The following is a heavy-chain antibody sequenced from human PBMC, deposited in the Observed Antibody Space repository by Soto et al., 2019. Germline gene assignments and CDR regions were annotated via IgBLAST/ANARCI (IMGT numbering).Heavy chain of an antibody. D-gene: IGHD2-2*02. J-gene: IGHJ6*02. V-gene: IGHV3-73*02. CDR1: GFSFSGSA. CDR2: IRSRANNFAT. CDR3: ARGQGAAIGDYYYHGMDV. Sequence: EVQLVESGGGLVQPGGSLKLSCAASGFSFSGSAIHWVRQASGKGLEWVGRIRSRANNFATSSAASVKGRFTFSSDDSKNTAYLQMNTLKPEDTAGYYCARGQGAAIGDYYYHGMDVWGQGTTVTVSS.